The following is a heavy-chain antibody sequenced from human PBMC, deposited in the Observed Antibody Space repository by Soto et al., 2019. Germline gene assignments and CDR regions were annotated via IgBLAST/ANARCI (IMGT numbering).Heavy chain of an antibody. Sequence: SETLSLTCAVYGGSFSGYYWSWIRQPPGKVLEWIGEINHSGSTNYNPSLKSRVTISVDTSKNQFSLKLSSVTAADTAVYYCASTGYYYDSSGYYVLFDYWGQGTLVTVS. CDR2: INHSGST. D-gene: IGHD3-22*01. CDR3: ASTGYYYDSSGYYVLFDY. V-gene: IGHV4-34*01. J-gene: IGHJ4*02. CDR1: GGSFSGYY.